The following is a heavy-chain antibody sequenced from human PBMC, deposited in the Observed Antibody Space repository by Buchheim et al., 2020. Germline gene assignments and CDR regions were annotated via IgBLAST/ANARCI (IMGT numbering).Heavy chain of an antibody. CDR3: ARDQGGGPGYGMDV. J-gene: IGHJ6*02. Sequence: EVHLLESGGGLVQPGESLRLSCAASGFTFNTYTMGWVRQAPGKGLEWVSSISGNGVTTKYADSVKGRFTIARDNSRNTLYLQMNSLRAEDTAVYYCARDQGGGPGYGMDVWGQGTT. D-gene: IGHD2-15*01. V-gene: IGHV3-23*01. CDR1: GFTFNTYT. CDR2: ISGNGVTT.